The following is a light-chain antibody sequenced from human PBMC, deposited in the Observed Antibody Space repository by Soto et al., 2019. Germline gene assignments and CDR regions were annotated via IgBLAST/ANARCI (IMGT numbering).Light chain of an antibody. Sequence: QAVVTQPPSASGTPGQRVTISCSGSSSNIGSNTVNWYQQLPGTAPKLIIYSNNQRPSGVPDRFSGSKSGTSASLAISGLQSEDEADYYCAAWDDSLNVVVFGGGTKLTVL. CDR2: SNN. J-gene: IGLJ2*01. CDR1: SSNIGSNT. V-gene: IGLV1-44*01. CDR3: AAWDDSLNVVV.